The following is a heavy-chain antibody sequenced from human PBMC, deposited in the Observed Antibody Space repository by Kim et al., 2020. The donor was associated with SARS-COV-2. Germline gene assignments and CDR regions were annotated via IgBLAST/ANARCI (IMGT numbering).Heavy chain of an antibody. Sequence: GGSLRLSCAASGFTFSSYGMHWVRQAPGKGLEWVAVIWYDGSNKYYADSVKGRFTISRDNSKNTLYLQMNSLRAEDTAVYYCARAFKRDIVVVPAAMSYYYYGRDVWGQGTTVTVSS. D-gene: IGHD2-2*01. CDR2: IWYDGSNK. CDR1: GFTFSSYG. J-gene: IGHJ6*02. CDR3: ARAFKRDIVVVPAAMSYYYYGRDV. V-gene: IGHV3-33*01.